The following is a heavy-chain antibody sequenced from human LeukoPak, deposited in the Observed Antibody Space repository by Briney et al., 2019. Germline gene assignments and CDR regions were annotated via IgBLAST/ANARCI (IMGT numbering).Heavy chain of an antibody. J-gene: IGHJ4*02. CDR1: GFTFSSYA. CDR2: ISSGDRT. Sequence: GGSLRLSCAASGFTFSSYAMNWVRQAPGKGLEWVAGISSGDRTFHAESVKGRFTITRDKSKDTLYLQMNSLRAEDTAVYYCAKDATASPYFHWFDNWGQGTQVIVSS. V-gene: IGHV3-23*01. CDR3: AKDATASPYFHWFDN. D-gene: IGHD3-9*01.